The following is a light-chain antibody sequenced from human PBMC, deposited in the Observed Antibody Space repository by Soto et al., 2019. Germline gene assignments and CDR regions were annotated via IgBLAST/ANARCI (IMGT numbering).Light chain of an antibody. Sequence: DIQMTQSPSSLSTALGDRATITCRASQDIARYVNWVQHKVGTAPTLLIYAAASLQQGVPSRFSGSGSETDFTLTTSSLQPEDFATYYCQESSRLSPITFGGGTKVEIK. CDR2: AAA. CDR3: QESSRLSPIT. V-gene: IGKV1-39*01. CDR1: QDIARY. J-gene: IGKJ4*01.